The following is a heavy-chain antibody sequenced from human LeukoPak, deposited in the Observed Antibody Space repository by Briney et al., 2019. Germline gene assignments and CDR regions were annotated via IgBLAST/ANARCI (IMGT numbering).Heavy chain of an antibody. J-gene: IGHJ5*02. CDR1: GFTFSRYW. V-gene: IGHV3-7*03. Sequence: GGSLRLSCAASGFTFSRYWMSWVRQAPGKGLEWVANIKQDGSEKYYVDSVKGRFTISRDNAKNSLYLQMNSLRAEDTAVYYCARDVLTGYPNWFDAWGQGTLVTVSS. D-gene: IGHD3-9*01. CDR3: ARDVLTGYPNWFDA. CDR2: IKQDGSEK.